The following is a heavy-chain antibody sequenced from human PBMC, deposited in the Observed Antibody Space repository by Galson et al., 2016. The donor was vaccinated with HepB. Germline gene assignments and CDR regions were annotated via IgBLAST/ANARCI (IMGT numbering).Heavy chain of an antibody. CDR3: AKDLHDYVWGSHLYVYYGMDV. D-gene: IGHD3-16*01. Sequence: SLRLSCAASGFTFYIFGMHWVRQAPGKGLEWVAVISYDGSQEYYADSVKGRFTISRDNSKNTLHLQMNSLRTEDTALYFCAKDLHDYVWGSHLYVYYGMDVWGQGTTVTVYS. CDR2: ISYDGSQE. V-gene: IGHV3-30*18. J-gene: IGHJ6*02. CDR1: GFTFYIFG.